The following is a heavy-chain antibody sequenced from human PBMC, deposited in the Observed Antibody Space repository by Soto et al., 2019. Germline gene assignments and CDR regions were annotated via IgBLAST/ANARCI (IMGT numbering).Heavy chain of an antibody. V-gene: IGHV1-69*01. J-gene: IGHJ6*02. CDR2: IIPIFGLT. CDR1: GGSFSKNA. D-gene: IGHD3-10*01. Sequence: QVQLVQSGAEVRKPGSSVRVSCKPSGGSFSKNAINWVRQAPGQGLEWMGGIIPIFGLTNYAPAFQGRLTITADESRSATDMDLSSLTSGDTAMYYCATVEVSGSGNFYCYQYYDIDVWGLGTSVTVSS. CDR3: ATVEVSGSGNFYCYQYYDIDV.